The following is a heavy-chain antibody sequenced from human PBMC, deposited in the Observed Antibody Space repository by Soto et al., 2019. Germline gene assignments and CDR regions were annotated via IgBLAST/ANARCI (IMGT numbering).Heavy chain of an antibody. Sequence: QVQLMQSGAEVKKPGSSVKVSCKASGGTFSSYAISWVRQAPGQGLEWMGGIIPIFGTANYAQKFQGRVTITADESTSTAYMELSSLRSEDTAVYYCARSEQQLDPYYYYYGMDVWGQGTTVTVSS. CDR1: GGTFSSYA. D-gene: IGHD6-13*01. CDR3: ARSEQQLDPYYYYYGMDV. V-gene: IGHV1-69*01. CDR2: IIPIFGTA. J-gene: IGHJ6*02.